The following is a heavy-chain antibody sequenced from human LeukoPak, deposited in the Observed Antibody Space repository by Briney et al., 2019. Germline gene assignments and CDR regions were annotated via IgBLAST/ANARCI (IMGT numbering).Heavy chain of an antibody. D-gene: IGHD2-21*02. V-gene: IGHV1-2*06. CDR3: ARDRFPRPYCGGDCYGLNY. CDR1: GYTFTGYY. CDR2: INPNSGGT. J-gene: IGHJ4*02. Sequence: GASVKVSCKASGYTFTGYYMHWVRQAPGQGLEWMGRINPNSGGTNYAQKFQGRVTMTRDTSISTAYMELSRLRSDDTAVHYCARDRFPRPYCGGDCYGLNYWGQGTLSPSPQ.